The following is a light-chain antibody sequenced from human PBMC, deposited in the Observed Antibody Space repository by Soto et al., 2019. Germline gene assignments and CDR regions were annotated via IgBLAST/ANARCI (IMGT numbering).Light chain of an antibody. J-gene: IGKJ5*01. CDR1: QSISSY. Sequence: DIQMTQSPSSLSASVGDRVTITCRASQSISSYLNWYQQKPGKAPKVLIYAASNLQSGVPSRFSGSGSGTDFTLTISSLKPEDFATYYCQQSYSTPITFGQGTRLEIE. CDR3: QQSYSTPIT. CDR2: AAS. V-gene: IGKV1-39*01.